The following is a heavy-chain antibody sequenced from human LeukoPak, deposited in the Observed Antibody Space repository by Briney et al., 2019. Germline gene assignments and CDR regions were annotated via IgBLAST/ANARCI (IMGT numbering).Heavy chain of an antibody. CDR1: EFSVGSNY. D-gene: IGHD1-26*01. J-gene: IGHJ4*02. V-gene: IGHV3-23*01. CDR2: ITGSGGST. Sequence: GGSLRLSCAASEFSVGSNYMTWVRQAPGKGLEWVSAITGSGGSTYYADSVKGRFTISRDNSKNTLYLQMSSLRAEDTAVYYCAKDRVGAILYFDYWGQGTLVTVSS. CDR3: AKDRVGAILYFDY.